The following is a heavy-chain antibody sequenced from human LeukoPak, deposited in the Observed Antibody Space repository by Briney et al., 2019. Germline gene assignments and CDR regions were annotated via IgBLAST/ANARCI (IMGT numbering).Heavy chain of an antibody. V-gene: IGHV4-39*07. CDR2: IYYSGST. J-gene: IGHJ6*03. D-gene: IGHD3-10*01. Sequence: SETLSLTCTVSGGSISSSSYYWGWIRQPPGKGLEWIGSIYYSGSTYYNPSLKSRVTISVDTSKNQFSLKLSSVTAADTAVYYCARGQRSDAGWGLYYYYYYIDVWGKGTTVTVSS. CDR3: ARGQRSDAGWGLYYYYYYIDV. CDR1: GGSISSSSYY.